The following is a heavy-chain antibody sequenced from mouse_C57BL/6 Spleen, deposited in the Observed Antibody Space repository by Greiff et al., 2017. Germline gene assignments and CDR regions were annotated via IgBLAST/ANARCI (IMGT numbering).Heavy chain of an antibody. D-gene: IGHD1-1*01. J-gene: IGHJ3*01. CDR2: IWGDGST. V-gene: IGHV2-3*01. Sequence: VKLVESGPGLVAPSQSLSITCTVSGFSLTSYGVRWVRQPPGKGLEWLGEIWGDGSTNYHSAPISSLSISKDNSKSQVFLKLNSLLTDDTATYYCAKGGYFYGSSYEWFAYWGQGTLVTVSA. CDR3: AKGGYFYGSSYEWFAY. CDR1: GFSLTSYG.